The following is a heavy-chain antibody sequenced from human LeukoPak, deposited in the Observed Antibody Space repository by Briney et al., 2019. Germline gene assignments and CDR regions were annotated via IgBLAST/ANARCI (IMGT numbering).Heavy chain of an antibody. V-gene: IGHV3-7*01. CDR3: ARWHAAGLNFDS. J-gene: IGHJ4*02. CDR1: GFTFSTYW. Sequence: GGSLRLSCAASGFTFSTYWMSWVRQAPGKGLEWVANIKQDGNEKYYVDPVKGRFTISRDNAKNSLYLQMNSLRAEDTAVYYCARWHAAGLNFDSWGQGTLVTVSS. D-gene: IGHD6-13*01. CDR2: IKQDGNEK.